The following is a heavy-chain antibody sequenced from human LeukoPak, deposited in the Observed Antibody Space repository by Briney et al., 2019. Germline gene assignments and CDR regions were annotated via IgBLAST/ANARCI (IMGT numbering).Heavy chain of an antibody. J-gene: IGHJ4*02. V-gene: IGHV3-30-3*01. CDR3: ARDSSGSSPFDY. CDR2: ISYDGNNK. D-gene: IGHD1-26*01. CDR1: GFIFSSYT. Sequence: GRSLRLACTAAGFIFSSYTMHWVSQAPGKGLEWVAVISYDGNNKYYADSVKGRFTISRDNSKNTLYLQMNSLRAEDTAVYYCARDSSGSSPFDYWGQGTLVTVSS.